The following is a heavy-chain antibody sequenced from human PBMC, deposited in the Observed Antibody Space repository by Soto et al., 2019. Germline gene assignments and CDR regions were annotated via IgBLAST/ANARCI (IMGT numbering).Heavy chain of an antibody. D-gene: IGHD6-13*01. CDR2: ISAYNGNT. CDR3: ARLAAAGKVDYYYYYGMDV. V-gene: IGHV1-18*04. CDR1: GYTFPSYG. Sequence: ASVKVSCKASGYTFPSYGISWVRQAPGQGLEWMGWISAYNGNTNYAQKLQGRVTMTTDTSTSTAYMELRSLRSDDTAVYYCARLAAAGKVDYYYYYGMDVWGQGTTVTVSS. J-gene: IGHJ6*02.